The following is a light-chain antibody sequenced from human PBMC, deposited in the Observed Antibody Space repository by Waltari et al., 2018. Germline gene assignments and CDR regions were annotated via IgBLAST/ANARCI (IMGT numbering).Light chain of an antibody. Sequence: DVVMTQSPLSLAVTLGQPASISCRASQSLVYRDGNSFLVWFHQRPGQSPRRLLYGVSNRESVVPDRFSGSGSGNEFTLRIAGVEAEDVGIYYCMQGTHWPRTFGQGTKVEIK. CDR2: GVS. V-gene: IGKV2-30*01. CDR1: QSLVYRDGNSF. CDR3: MQGTHWPRT. J-gene: IGKJ1*01.